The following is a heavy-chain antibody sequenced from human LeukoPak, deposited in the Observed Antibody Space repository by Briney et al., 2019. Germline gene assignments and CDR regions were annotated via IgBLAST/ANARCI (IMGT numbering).Heavy chain of an antibody. J-gene: IGHJ4*02. CDR1: GFTFSSYS. Sequence: GGSLRLSCAASGFTFSSYSMNWVRQAPGKGLEWVSSVSSSSSYIYYADSVKGRFTISRDNAKNSLYLQMNGLRAEDTAVYYCARFPDTYYFDYWGQGTLVTVSS. CDR2: VSSSSSYI. V-gene: IGHV3-21*01. CDR3: ARFPDTYYFDY. D-gene: IGHD3-16*01.